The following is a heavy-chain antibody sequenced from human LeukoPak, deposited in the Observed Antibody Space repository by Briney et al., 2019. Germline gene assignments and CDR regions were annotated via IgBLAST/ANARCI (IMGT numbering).Heavy chain of an antibody. Sequence: SETLSLTCAVSGGPISNYYWSWIRQPPGKGLECMGSIYYSGSTNYNPSLKSRVTISVDTSKNQFSLRLSSVTAADTAVYYCARSPRGGTKTYFDYWGQGTLVTVSP. CDR3: ARSPRGGTKTYFDY. CDR1: GGPISNYY. CDR2: IYYSGST. J-gene: IGHJ4*02. D-gene: IGHD1-14*01. V-gene: IGHV4-59*01.